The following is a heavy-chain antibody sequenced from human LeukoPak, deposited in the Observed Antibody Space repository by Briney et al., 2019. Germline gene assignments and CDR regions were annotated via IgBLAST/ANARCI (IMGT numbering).Heavy chain of an antibody. CDR2: ISGSGGST. V-gene: IGHV3-23*01. J-gene: IGHJ2*01. D-gene: IGHD4-17*01. CDR3: ASSPRDGDYDWYFDL. CDR1: GFTFSSYA. Sequence: GGSLRLSCAASGFTFSSYAMSWVRQAPGKGLEWVSAISGSGGSTYYADSVKGRFTISRDNAKNSLYLQMNSLRAEDTAVYYCASSPRDGDYDWYFDLWGRGTLVTVSS.